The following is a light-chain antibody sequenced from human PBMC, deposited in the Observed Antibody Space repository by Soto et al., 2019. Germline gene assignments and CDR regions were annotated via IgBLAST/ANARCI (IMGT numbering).Light chain of an antibody. CDR3: GAWDSGLSGYV. J-gene: IGLJ1*01. V-gene: IGLV1-51*02. CDR2: ENN. Sequence: QSVLTQPPSVSAAPGQKVTISCSGSNSNIGNTYVSWYQQLPGTAPKLLIYENNKRPSGIPDRISGSKSGTSATLGITGLQTGDEADYYCGAWDSGLSGYVFGTGTKLTVL. CDR1: NSNIGNTY.